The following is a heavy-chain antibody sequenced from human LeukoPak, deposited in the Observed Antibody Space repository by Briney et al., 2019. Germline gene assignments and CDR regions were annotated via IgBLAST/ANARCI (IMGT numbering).Heavy chain of an antibody. CDR2: INVNNGDT. CDR1: GYTFHNYG. D-gene: IGHD1-26*01. J-gene: IGHJ4*02. CDR3: ARRVGVLWELPDLDY. Sequence: ASVKVSCKASGYTFHNYGLTWVRQAPGQVLEWLGWINVNNGDTNYAQKFQDRVTLTTDTSSSTAYLQLQSLRSDDTAVYYCARRVGVLWELPDLDYWGQGTLVTVSS. V-gene: IGHV1-18*01.